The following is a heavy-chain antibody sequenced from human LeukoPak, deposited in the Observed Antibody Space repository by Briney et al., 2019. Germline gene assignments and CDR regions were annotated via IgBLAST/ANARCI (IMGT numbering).Heavy chain of an antibody. V-gene: IGHV4-59*01. D-gene: IGHD2-21*02. CDR1: GGSISSYY. CDR3: ARPLCSVVTGSGECRTPTYYYYAMDV. Sequence: PSETLSLTCTVSGGSISSYYWSWIRQPPGKGLEWIGYIYYSGSTNYNPSLKSRVTISVDTSKNQFSLKLSSVTAADTAVYYCARPLCSVVTGSGECRTPTYYYYAMDVWGQGTTVTVSS. CDR2: IYYSGST. J-gene: IGHJ6*02.